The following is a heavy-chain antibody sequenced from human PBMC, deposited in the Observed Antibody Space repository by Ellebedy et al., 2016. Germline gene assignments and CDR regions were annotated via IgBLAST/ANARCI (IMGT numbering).Heavy chain of an antibody. CDR2: IYSGGST. D-gene: IGHD6-13*01. V-gene: IGHV3-53*01. J-gene: IGHJ4*02. CDR1: GFTVSNTY. Sequence: GESLKISCAASGFTVSNTYMGWVRQAPGKGLDWVSVIYSGGSTYYVDSVKGRFIISRDSSKNTLFLQMNGLRAGDTAVYYCVTPGGYVGGFDQWGQGTLVIVSS. CDR3: VTPGGYVGGFDQ.